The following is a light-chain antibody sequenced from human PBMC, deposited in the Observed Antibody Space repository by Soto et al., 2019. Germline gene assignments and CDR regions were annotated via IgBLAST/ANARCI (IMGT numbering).Light chain of an antibody. CDR3: QQSNSMTWT. CDR1: QGISSY. J-gene: IGKJ1*01. CDR2: AAS. V-gene: IGKV1-39*01. Sequence: ILLTPSPSPLAASVGESYTITCRASQGISSYLGWYQQKPGKAPNLLIYAASSLQSGVPSRFSGSGSETDFTLTISSLQPEDFATYSCQQSNSMTWTFGQRTKVEI.